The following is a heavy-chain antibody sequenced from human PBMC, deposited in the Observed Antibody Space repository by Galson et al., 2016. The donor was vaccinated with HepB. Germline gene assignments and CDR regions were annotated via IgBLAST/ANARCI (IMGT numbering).Heavy chain of an antibody. J-gene: IGHJ4*02. CDR3: AKGSLPEY. V-gene: IGHV3-43*01. CDR2: ISWHGDRA. CDR1: GFAFNESN. Sequence: SLRLSCAASGFAFNESNMHWVRQAPGKGLEWVSLISWHGDRAYYADAVNGRFTITSDINKNSQYLQMSSLRAENTAFYYCAKGSLPEYWGQGTLVTVSS.